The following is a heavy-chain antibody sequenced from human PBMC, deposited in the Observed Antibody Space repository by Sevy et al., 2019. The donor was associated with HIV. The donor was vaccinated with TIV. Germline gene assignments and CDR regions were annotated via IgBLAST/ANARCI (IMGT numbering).Heavy chain of an antibody. CDR2: IYYNGHI. CDR3: AGENAWGRGYS. J-gene: IGHJ4*02. D-gene: IGHD1-26*01. Sequence: SETLSLTCTVSGGSITSLYWNWIRQPPGKGLVWIANIYYNGHISYNPSLKGRVTLSLATSKNQFSLRLSSVTAADTAMYYCAGENAWGRGYSWGQGTLVTVSS. V-gene: IGHV4-59*08. CDR1: GGSITSLY.